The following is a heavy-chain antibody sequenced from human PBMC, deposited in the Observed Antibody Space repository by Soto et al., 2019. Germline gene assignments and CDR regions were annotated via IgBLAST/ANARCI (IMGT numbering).Heavy chain of an antibody. CDR3: AKESQWLGFYYYYYMDV. D-gene: IGHD6-19*01. Sequence: PGGSLRLSCAVSGFSFRSSPMSWVRRAPGKGLEWVSGINGGDDSKLYAESVRGRFTITRDNSKNTLLLQMNSLRAEDTAIYYCAKESQWLGFYYYYYMDVWGKGTTVTVAS. CDR1: GFSFRSSP. CDR2: INGGDDSK. J-gene: IGHJ6*03. V-gene: IGHV3-23*01.